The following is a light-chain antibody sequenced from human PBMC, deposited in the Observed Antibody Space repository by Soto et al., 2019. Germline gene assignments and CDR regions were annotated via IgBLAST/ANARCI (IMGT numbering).Light chain of an antibody. Sequence: TQSHASLAVCPGAIATVSCRASQSVSSNLAWYQQKPGQAPRLLIYGASSRATGIPDRFSGSGSGTDFTLTISRLEPEDFAVYYCQQYGSSPFTFGPGTKVDIK. CDR3: QQYGSSPFT. V-gene: IGKV3-20*01. CDR1: QSVSSN. CDR2: GAS. J-gene: IGKJ3*01.